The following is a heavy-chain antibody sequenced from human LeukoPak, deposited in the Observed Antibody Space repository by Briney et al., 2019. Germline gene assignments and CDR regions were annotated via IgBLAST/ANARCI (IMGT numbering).Heavy chain of an antibody. J-gene: IGHJ6*03. CDR1: GGSISSGSYN. V-gene: IGHV4-61*01. CDR3: ARSVEGYCSGGSCYSYYYYMDV. CDR2: IYYSGST. Sequence: SETLSLTCIVSGGSISSGSYNWAWIRQPPGKGLEWIGYIYYSGSTNYNPSLKSRVTISVDTSKNQFSLKLSSVTAADTAVYYCARSVEGYCSGGSCYSYYYYMDVWGKGTTVTVSS. D-gene: IGHD2-15*01.